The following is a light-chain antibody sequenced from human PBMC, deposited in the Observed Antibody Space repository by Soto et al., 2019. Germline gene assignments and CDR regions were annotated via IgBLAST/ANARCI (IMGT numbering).Light chain of an antibody. J-gene: IGKJ1*01. CDR2: GAS. CDR3: QHST. V-gene: IGKV3-15*01. Sequence: EVVMTQSPDTLSVSPGERATLSCRASQSVSSNLALYQQKLGQAPRLLIYGASTRATDIPPRFSGSGSGTEFTLTISSLQSEDFAVYYCQHSTFGQGTKVDIK. CDR1: QSVSSN.